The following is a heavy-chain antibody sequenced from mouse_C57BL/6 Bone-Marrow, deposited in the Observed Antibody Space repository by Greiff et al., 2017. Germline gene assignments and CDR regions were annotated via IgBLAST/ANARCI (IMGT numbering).Heavy chain of an antibody. CDR3: ARSHYYGSSYDYAVDY. CDR1: GFSLSTFGMG. J-gene: IGHJ4*01. V-gene: IGHV8-8*01. D-gene: IGHD1-1*01. Sequence: QVTLKVSGPGILQPSQTLSLTCSFSGFSLSTFGMGVGWIRQPSGKGLEWLAHIWWDDDKYYNPALKSRLTISKDTSKNQVVLPTANVDTADTATYYCARSHYYGSSYDYAVDYWGQGTSVTVSS. CDR2: IWWDDDK.